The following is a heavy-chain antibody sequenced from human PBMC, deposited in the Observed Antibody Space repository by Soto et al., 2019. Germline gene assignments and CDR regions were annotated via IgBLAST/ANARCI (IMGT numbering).Heavy chain of an antibody. J-gene: IGHJ6*02. Sequence: QVQLVQSGAEVKNPGSSVKVSCKTSGFTFNVYGIHWVRQAPGQGLEWVGGLIPIYNAPYYAQKFQGRVTITADKSTTTVQLELSSLRSEDTAVYFCARVREPHLDHYGLDVWGQGTTVTVS. CDR1: GFTFNVYG. V-gene: IGHV1-69*06. CDR2: LIPIYNAP. CDR3: ARVREPHLDHYGLDV. D-gene: IGHD1-1*01.